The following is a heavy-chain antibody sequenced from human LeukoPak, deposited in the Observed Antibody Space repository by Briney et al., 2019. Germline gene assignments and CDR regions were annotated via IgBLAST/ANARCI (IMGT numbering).Heavy chain of an antibody. CDR3: ARVGGFLEWLYYYFDY. V-gene: IGHV4-39*07. CDR1: GGSISSSNYY. D-gene: IGHD3-3*01. Sequence: KPSETLSLTCSVSGGSISSSNYYWGWIRQPPGKGLEWIGSIFYSGSAYYNPSLKSRVTISVDTSKNQFSLKLSSVTAADTAVYYCARVGGFLEWLYYYFDYWGQGTLVTVSS. CDR2: IFYSGSA. J-gene: IGHJ4*02.